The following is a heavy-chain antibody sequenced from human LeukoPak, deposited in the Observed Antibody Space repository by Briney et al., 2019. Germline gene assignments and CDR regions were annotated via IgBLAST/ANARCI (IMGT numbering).Heavy chain of an antibody. V-gene: IGHV3-23*01. CDR1: GFTFSSYA. D-gene: IGHD2-8*01. CDR3: ARDRRGILYAFDS. J-gene: IGHJ4*02. Sequence: GGSLTLSCAASGFTFSSYAMSWVRQATGKGLDWVSPISGSGGSTYYAASVKGRFTISRDNSKNSLYLQMNSLRAEDTAVYYCARDRRGILYAFDSWGQGTLVTVSS. CDR2: ISGSGGST.